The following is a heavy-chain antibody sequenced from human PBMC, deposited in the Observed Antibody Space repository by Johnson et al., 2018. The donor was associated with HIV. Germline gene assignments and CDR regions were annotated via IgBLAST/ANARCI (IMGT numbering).Heavy chain of an antibody. J-gene: IGHJ3*02. V-gene: IGHV3-30*02. CDR2: IRYDGSNK. Sequence: QVQLVESGGGVVQPGRSLSLSCAASGFTFSSYGMHWVRQAPGKGLEWVAFIRYDGSNKYYADSVKGRFTVSRDNYKNTLYLQMNSLRGEDTAVYYCAKVHSSSSNGFDIWGQGTMVTVSS. CDR1: GFTFSSYG. D-gene: IGHD6-6*01. CDR3: AKVHSSSSNGFDI.